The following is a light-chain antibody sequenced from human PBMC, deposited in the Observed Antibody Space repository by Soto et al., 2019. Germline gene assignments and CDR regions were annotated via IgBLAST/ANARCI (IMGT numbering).Light chain of an antibody. J-gene: IGKJ5*01. CDR3: QQRHMWPIT. CDR2: DAS. CDR1: QSFRGL. V-gene: IGKV3-11*01. Sequence: EVVLTPSPVTLSLSPRETATCSARASQSFRGLLAWYQQKPGQAPRLLIYDASNRATGIPPRFSGSGSGTDFTLTISSLEPEDSAVYYCQQRHMWPITFGQGTRLEIK.